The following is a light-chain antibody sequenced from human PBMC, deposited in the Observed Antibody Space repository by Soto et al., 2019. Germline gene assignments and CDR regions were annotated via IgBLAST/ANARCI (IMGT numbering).Light chain of an antibody. J-gene: IGKJ5*01. CDR2: GAS. Sequence: EIVLTQSPGTLSLSPGESATLSCRASQSVTNVYIAWYQQKPGQAPRLLIYGASNRATDIPDRFSGSGSGTDFTLTISRLEPEDFAVYYCERRSNWPAITFGQGTRLEIK. V-gene: IGKV3D-20*02. CDR3: ERRSNWPAIT. CDR1: QSVTNVY.